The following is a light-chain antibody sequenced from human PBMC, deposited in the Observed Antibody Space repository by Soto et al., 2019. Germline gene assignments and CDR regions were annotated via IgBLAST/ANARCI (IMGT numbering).Light chain of an antibody. J-gene: IGLJ1*01. CDR1: SSDVGGYNY. V-gene: IGLV2-8*01. CDR3: RSYAGSNNLYV. CDR2: EVS. Sequence: QSALTQPPSASGSPGQSVTISCTGTSSDVGGYNYVSWYQQHPGKAPKLMIYEVSKRPSGVPDRFSGSKSGNTASVTVSGLQAEDEADYYCRSYAGSNNLYVFGTGTKLTVL.